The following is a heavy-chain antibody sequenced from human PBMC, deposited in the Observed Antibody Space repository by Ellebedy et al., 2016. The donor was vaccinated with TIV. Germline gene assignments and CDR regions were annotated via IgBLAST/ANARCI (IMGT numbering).Heavy chain of an antibody. CDR1: EYIFTSYY. CDR3: ATDSTVVGVGGRLFHHGMDV. V-gene: IGHV1-18*04. Sequence: AASVKVSCKASEYIFTSYYMHWVRQAPGQGLEWMGWINGYNGDTKFAQNVQGRVTMTTDTSTNTAYMELRSLTLDDTAVYYCATDSTVVGVGGRLFHHGMDVWGQGTTVTVAS. J-gene: IGHJ6*02. CDR2: INGYNGDT. D-gene: IGHD1-26*01.